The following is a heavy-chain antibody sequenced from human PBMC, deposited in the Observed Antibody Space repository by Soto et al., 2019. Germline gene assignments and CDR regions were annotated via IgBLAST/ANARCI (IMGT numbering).Heavy chain of an antibody. CDR2: IYHSGST. CDR3: ARGWTVYSNDGQDHWFDP. V-gene: IGHV4-30-2*01. D-gene: IGHD4-4*01. J-gene: IGHJ5*02. Sequence: PSETLSLTCAVSGGSISSGGYSWSWIRQPPGKGLEWIGYIYHSGSTYYNPSLKSRVTISVDRSKNQFSLKLSSVTAADTAVYYCARGWTVYSNDGQDHWFDPWGQGTLVTVSS. CDR1: GGSISSGGYS.